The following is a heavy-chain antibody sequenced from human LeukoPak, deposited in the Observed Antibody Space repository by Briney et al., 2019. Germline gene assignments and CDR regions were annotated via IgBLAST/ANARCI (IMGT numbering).Heavy chain of an antibody. J-gene: IGHJ4*02. V-gene: IGHV3-48*04. D-gene: IGHD6-19*01. Sequence: GGSLRLSCAASGFTFSDYSMNWVRQAPGKGLEWVSYISFSVNTKYYGDSVKGRFTISRDNAKNSLYLHMDSLRAENTAVYYCARGAYSSGWAYFDHWGQGTLVTVSS. CDR3: ARGAYSSGWAYFDH. CDR2: ISFSVNTK. CDR1: GFTFSDYS.